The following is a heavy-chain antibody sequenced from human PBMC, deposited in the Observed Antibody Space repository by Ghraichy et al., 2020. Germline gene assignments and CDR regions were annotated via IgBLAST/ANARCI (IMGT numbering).Heavy chain of an antibody. CDR2: IIPILAIA. Sequence: SVKVSCKASGGTFSSYAISWVRQAPGQGLEWMGRIIPILAIANFAQKFQGRVTITADKSTSTAYMELSSLRSEDTAVYYCARHENYYDSSGYDLGGFDIWGQGTMVTVSS. CDR3: ARHENYYDSSGYDLGGFDI. V-gene: IGHV1-69*04. J-gene: IGHJ3*02. CDR1: GGTFSSYA. D-gene: IGHD3-22*01.